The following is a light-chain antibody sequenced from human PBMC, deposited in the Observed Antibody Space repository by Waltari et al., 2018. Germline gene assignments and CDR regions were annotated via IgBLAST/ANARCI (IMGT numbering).Light chain of an antibody. J-gene: IGKJ4*01. Sequence: EIVLTQSPATLSLSPGERATLSCRASQSINRYVAWYQQKPGQPPRHLIYDASKRATGIPARFSGSGSGTDFTLTISSLEPEDFAVYYCQQRTNSFGGGTKVEIK. CDR1: QSINRY. CDR2: DAS. CDR3: QQRTNS. V-gene: IGKV3-11*01.